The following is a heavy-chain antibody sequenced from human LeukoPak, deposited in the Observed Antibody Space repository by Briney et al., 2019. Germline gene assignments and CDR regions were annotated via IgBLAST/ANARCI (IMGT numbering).Heavy chain of an antibody. CDR1: GYTFTDYY. V-gene: IGHV1-2*02. CDR3: ARLITMIGDAFDI. J-gene: IGHJ3*02. CDR2: INPTSGGP. Sequence: GASVKVSCKAPGYTFTDYYMHWVRQTPGQGLEWMGWINPTSGGPHYAQRFQGRVTMTRDTSISTAYMELRRLRSDDTAVYYCARLITMIGDAFDIWGQGTMVTVSS. D-gene: IGHD3-22*01.